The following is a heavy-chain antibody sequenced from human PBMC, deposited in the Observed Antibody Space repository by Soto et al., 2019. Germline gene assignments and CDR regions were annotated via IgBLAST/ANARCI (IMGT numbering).Heavy chain of an antibody. D-gene: IGHD5-12*01. J-gene: IGHJ3*02. Sequence: ASETLSLTCTVSGGSISSSSYYWGWIRQPPGKGLEWIGSIYYSGSTYYNPSLKSRVTISVDTSKNQFSLKLSSVTAADTAVYYCARVATTPVAGYDAFDIWGQGTMVTVSS. CDR1: GGSISSSSYY. CDR3: ARVATTPVAGYDAFDI. CDR2: IYYSGST. V-gene: IGHV4-39*01.